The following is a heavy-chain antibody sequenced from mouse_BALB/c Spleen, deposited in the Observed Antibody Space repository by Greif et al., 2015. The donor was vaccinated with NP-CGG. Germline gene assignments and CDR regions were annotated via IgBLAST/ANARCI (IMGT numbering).Heavy chain of an antibody. D-gene: IGHD3-2*01. CDR3: AGLDSSGYRDAMDY. Sequence: QVQLKQSGAELMKPGASVKISCKATGYTFSSYWIEWVKQRPGHGLEWIGEILPGSGSTNYNEKFKGKATFTADTSSNTAYMQLSSLTSEDSAVYYCAGLDSSGYRDAMDYWGQGTSVTVSS. J-gene: IGHJ4*01. CDR1: GYTFSSYW. V-gene: IGHV1-9*01. CDR2: ILPGSGST.